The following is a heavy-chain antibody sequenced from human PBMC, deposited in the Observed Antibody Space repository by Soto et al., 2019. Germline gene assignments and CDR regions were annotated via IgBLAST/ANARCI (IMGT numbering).Heavy chain of an antibody. CDR1: GFTFSSYA. J-gene: IGHJ6*02. CDR2: IRGSGGST. Sequence: EVQLLESGGGLAQPGGSLTLSCAASGFTFSSYAMSWVRQAPGKGLEWVSAIRGSGGSTHYADSLKGRFTVSRDNSKNTLYLQMNSLRAEDTAVYYCAKVGGEQLGHYYYYGMDVWGQGTTVTVSS. V-gene: IGHV3-23*01. CDR3: AKVGGEQLGHYYYYGMDV. D-gene: IGHD6-6*01.